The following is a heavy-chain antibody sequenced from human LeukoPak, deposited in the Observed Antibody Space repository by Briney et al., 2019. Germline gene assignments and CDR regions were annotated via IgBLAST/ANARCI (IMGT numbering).Heavy chain of an antibody. D-gene: IGHD2-15*01. CDR1: GYTFTGYY. Sequence: ASVKVSCKASGYTFTGYYMHWVRQAPGQGLEWMGWINPNSGGTNYAQKFQGRVTMTRDTSISTAYRELSRLRSDDTAVYYGARGWGPVVAYRYWGQGTLVTVSS. J-gene: IGHJ4*02. CDR3: ARGWGPVVAYRY. CDR2: INPNSGGT. V-gene: IGHV1-2*02.